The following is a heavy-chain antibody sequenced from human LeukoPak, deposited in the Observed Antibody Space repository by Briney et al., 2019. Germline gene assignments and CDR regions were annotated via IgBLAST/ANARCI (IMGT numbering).Heavy chain of an antibody. J-gene: IGHJ4*02. CDR1: GFTFSSYG. CDR3: ARDLPSSSSKLDY. CDR2: IWYDGSNK. Sequence: GGSLRLSCAASGFTFSSYGMHWVRQAPGKGLEWVAVIWYDGSNKYYADSVKGRFTISRDNSKNTLYLQMNSLRAEDTAVYYCARDLPSSSSKLDYWGQGTLVTVSS. D-gene: IGHD6-6*01. V-gene: IGHV3-33*01.